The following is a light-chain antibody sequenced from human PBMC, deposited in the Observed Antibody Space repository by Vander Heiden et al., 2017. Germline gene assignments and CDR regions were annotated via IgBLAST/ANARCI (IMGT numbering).Light chain of an antibody. CDR2: DVS. CDR3: SSYRISSTLNYV. V-gene: IGLV2-14*03. Sequence: QSALTQPASVSGSPGQSITLSCPGTSSDIGAYDYVSWYQQHPGKAPKLMIFDVSNRPSGVSNRFSGSKSGNTASLTISGLQAEDEADYYCSSYRISSTLNYVFGTGTKVTVL. CDR1: SSDIGAYDY. J-gene: IGLJ1*01.